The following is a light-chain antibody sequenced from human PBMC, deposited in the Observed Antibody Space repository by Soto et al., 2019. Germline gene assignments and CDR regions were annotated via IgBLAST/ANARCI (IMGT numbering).Light chain of an antibody. CDR2: KAY. CDR3: QHYNSYSEA. V-gene: IGKV1-5*03. Sequence: DIQMTQSPSTLSGSVGDRVTITCRASHTISSWLAWYQQKPGKAPKLLIYKAYTLKSGVPSRFSGSGSGTEFTLTISSLQPDDFATYYCQHYNSYSEAFGQGTKVELK. J-gene: IGKJ1*01. CDR1: HTISSW.